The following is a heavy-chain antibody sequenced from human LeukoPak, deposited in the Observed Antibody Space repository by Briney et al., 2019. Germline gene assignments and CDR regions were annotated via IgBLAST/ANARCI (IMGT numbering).Heavy chain of an antibody. CDR2: ISSSSNYT. Sequence: PGGSLRLSCAASGFTFSDYYMSWIRQAPGKGLEWASYISSSSNYTNYADSVKGRFTISRDNAKNSLYLQMNSLRAEDTAVYYCARFRSGWYSLDYWGQGTLVTVSS. D-gene: IGHD6-19*01. CDR3: ARFRSGWYSLDY. CDR1: GFTFSDYY. V-gene: IGHV3-11*06. J-gene: IGHJ4*02.